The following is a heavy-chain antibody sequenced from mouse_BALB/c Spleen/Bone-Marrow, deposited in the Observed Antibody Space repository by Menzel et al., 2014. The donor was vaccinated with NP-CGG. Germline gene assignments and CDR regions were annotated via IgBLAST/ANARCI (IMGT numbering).Heavy chain of an antibody. CDR1: GYTFTNYE. CDR2: IFPGNGST. D-gene: IGHD1-2*01. J-gene: IGHJ2*01. Sequence: QVQLQQSGAELVKPGASVKLSCKASGYTFTNYEINWVRQRPEQGLEWIGWIFPGNGSTNYNEKFKGKATLTTDKSSSTAYMQLSRLTSEDSAVYFCARSNSISTATDYWGQGTTLTVSS. CDR3: ARSNSISTATDY. V-gene: IGHV1-85*01.